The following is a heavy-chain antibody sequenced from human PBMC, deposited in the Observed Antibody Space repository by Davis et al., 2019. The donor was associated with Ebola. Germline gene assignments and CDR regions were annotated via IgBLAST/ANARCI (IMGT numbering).Heavy chain of an antibody. J-gene: IGHJ3*02. V-gene: IGHV4-59*12. D-gene: IGHD6-19*01. CDR1: GGSISSYY. CDR2: IYYSGSP. Sequence: SETLSLTCTVSGGSISSYYWSWIRQPPGKGLEWIGYIYYSGSPNYNPSLKSRVTISVDTSKNQFSLKLSSVTAADTAVYYCAREDSSGWYRGDAFDIWGQGTMVTVSS. CDR3: AREDSSGWYRGDAFDI.